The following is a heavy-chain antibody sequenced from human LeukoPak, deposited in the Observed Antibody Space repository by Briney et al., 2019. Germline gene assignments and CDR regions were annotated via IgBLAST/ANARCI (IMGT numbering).Heavy chain of an antibody. CDR1: GFFRSYA. V-gene: IGHV3-23*01. CDR2: ISGSGTST. CDR3: EGTYYYDSSDDY. J-gene: IGHJ4*02. Sequence: SGGSLRLSCAASGFFRSYAMSWVSQAPGKGLEWVLAISGSGTSTYYADSVKGRFTISRDNSKNTLYLQMNSLRAEDTAVYYCEGTYYYDSSDDYWGQGTLVTVSS. D-gene: IGHD3-22*01.